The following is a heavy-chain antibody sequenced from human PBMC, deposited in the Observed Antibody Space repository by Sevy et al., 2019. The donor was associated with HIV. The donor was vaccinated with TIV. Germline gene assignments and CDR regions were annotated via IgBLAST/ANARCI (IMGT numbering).Heavy chain of an antibody. V-gene: IGHV3-9*01. D-gene: IGHD3-22*01. Sequence: GGSLRLSCAASGFTFDDYAMHWVRQAPGKGLEWVSGISWNSGSIGYADSVKGRFTISRDNAKNSLYLQMNSLRAEDTALYYCAKDINADYYDSGGYYYWGQGTLVTVSS. CDR2: ISWNSGSI. CDR3: AKDINADYYDSGGYYY. CDR1: GFTFDDYA. J-gene: IGHJ4*02.